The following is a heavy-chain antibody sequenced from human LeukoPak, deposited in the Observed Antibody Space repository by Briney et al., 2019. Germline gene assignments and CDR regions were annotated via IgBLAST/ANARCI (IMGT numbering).Heavy chain of an antibody. CDR3: TRQGFEY. J-gene: IGHJ4*02. Sequence: GGSLRLSCTASGFTFGDYAMSWVRQAPGKGREWVGFIRSKAYGRTTEYAASVKGLFTISRDDSKSIVFQQMDSLKTEDTDASYCTRQGFEYWGQGTLVTVSS. CDR1: GFTFGDYA. V-gene: IGHV3-49*04. CDR2: IRSKAYGRTT.